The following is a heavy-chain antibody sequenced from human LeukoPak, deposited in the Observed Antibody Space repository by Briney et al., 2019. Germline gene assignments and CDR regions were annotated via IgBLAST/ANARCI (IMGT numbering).Heavy chain of an antibody. CDR1: SGSISSYY. J-gene: IGHJ1*01. D-gene: IGHD6-6*01. CDR3: AREVLLAARPPCRVFQH. V-gene: IGHV4-59*12. Sequence: SETLSLTCTVSSGSISSYYWSWIRQPPGKGLEWIGYIYYSGSTNYNPSLKSRVTISVDTSKNQFSLKLSSVTAADTAVYYCAREVLLAARPPCRVFQHWGQGTLVTVSS. CDR2: IYYSGST.